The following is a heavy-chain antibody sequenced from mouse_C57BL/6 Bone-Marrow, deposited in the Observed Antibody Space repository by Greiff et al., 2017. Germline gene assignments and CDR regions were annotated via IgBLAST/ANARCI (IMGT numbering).Heavy chain of an antibody. V-gene: IGHV1-5*01. CDR1: GYTFTSYW. CDR2: IYPGNSDT. J-gene: IGHJ4*01. CDR3: TRGLRGPTPYYYAMDY. Sequence: EVQLQQSGTVLARPGASVKMSCKTSGYTFTSYWMHWVKQRPGQGLEWIGAIYPGNSDTSYNQKFKGKAKLTAVTSASTAYMELSSLTNEDSAVYYCTRGLRGPTPYYYAMDYWGQGTSVTVSS. D-gene: IGHD2-4*01.